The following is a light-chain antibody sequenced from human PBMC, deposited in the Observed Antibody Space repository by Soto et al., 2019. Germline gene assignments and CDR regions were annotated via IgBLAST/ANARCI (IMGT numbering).Light chain of an antibody. CDR2: GNS. Sequence: QSVLTQPPSVSGAPGQRVTISCTGSSSNIGAGYDVHWYQQLPGTAPKLLIYGNSNRPSGVPDRLSGSESGTSASLAITGLQAEDEADYYGQSYDSSLSGWVFGGGTKLTVL. CDR1: SSNIGAGYD. V-gene: IGLV1-40*01. J-gene: IGLJ3*02. CDR3: QSYDSSLSGWV.